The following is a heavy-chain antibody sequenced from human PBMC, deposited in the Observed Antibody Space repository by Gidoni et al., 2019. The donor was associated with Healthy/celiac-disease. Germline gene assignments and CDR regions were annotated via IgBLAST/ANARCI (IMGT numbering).Heavy chain of an antibody. D-gene: IGHD4-17*01. CDR1: GGSFSGYY. Sequence: QVPLQQWGAGLLKPSETLSLTCAVYGGSFSGYYWSWIRQPPGKGLEWIGEINHSGSTNYNPSLKSRVTISVDTSKNQFSLKLSSVTAADTAVYYCARGVYGDYVDYWGQGTLVTVSS. CDR3: ARGVYGDYVDY. CDR2: INHSGST. J-gene: IGHJ4*02. V-gene: IGHV4-34*01.